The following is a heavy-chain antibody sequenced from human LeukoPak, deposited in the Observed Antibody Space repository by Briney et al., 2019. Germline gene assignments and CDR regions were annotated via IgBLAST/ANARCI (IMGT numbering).Heavy chain of an antibody. CDR1: SGSISSYY. J-gene: IGHJ4*02. D-gene: IGHD6-19*01. V-gene: IGHV4-59*01. Sequence: PSETLSLTCTVSSGSISSYYWSWIRQPPGKGLEWIGYIYYSGSTNYNPSLKSRVTISVDTSKNQFSLKLSSVTAADTAVYYCARGGSGWYFDFDYWGQGTLVTVSS. CDR2: IYYSGST. CDR3: ARGGSGWYFDFDY.